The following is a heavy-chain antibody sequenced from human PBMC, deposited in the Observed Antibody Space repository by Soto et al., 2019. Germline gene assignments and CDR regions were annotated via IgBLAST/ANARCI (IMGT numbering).Heavy chain of an antibody. V-gene: IGHV1-18*01. CDR3: ARVVPGAEAWFGP. Sequence: SVKVSCKTSGYTFSNYGITWVRQAPGQPLEWLGWISLYSDGTNYAQKFQGRVSMTTDTSTTTAYMELRSLRSDDTAVYYCARVVPGAEAWFGPWGQGTLVTVSS. D-gene: IGHD2-2*01. J-gene: IGHJ5*02. CDR2: ISLYSDGT. CDR1: GYTFSNYG.